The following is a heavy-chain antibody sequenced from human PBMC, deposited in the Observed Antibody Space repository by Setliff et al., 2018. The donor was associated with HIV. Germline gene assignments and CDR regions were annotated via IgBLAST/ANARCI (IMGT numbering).Heavy chain of an antibody. V-gene: IGHV4-34*01. CDR3: ARGRKKTLAVSGTRYFDF. CDR1: GGSLSGFY. CDR2: VTHSGST. D-gene: IGHD6-19*01. Sequence: SETLSLTCAVYGGSLSGFYWTFIRQSPGKGLEWIGEVTHSGSTTSDPSLKSRITISVDTSENPFSLNLTPVTAADMGVYYCARGRKKTLAVSGTRYFDFWGQGTLVTVSS. J-gene: IGHJ4*02.